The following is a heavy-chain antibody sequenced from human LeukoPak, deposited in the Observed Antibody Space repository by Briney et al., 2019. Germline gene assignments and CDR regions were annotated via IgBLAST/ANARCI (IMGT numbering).Heavy chain of an antibody. D-gene: IGHD2-2*02. CDR1: GGSISSHY. J-gene: IGHJ4*02. CDR2: VSDSGST. Sequence: SETLSLTCTVSGGSISSHYWSWIRQPPGKGLEWIGYVSDSGSTNYNPSLKSRVTVSVDTSKDQFSLKLTSVTAEDTAVYYCATGISPEKDIVVVPAAIQVSEQWPELGYWGQGTLVTVSS. V-gene: IGHV4-59*11. CDR3: ATGISPEKDIVVVPAAIQVSEQWPELGY.